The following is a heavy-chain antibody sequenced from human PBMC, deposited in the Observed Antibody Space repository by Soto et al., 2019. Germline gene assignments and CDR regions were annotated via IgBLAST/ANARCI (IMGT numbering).Heavy chain of an antibody. CDR1: GYTFTSYA. V-gene: IGHV1-3*01. D-gene: IGHD3-3*01. J-gene: IGHJ6*02. CDR2: INAGNGNT. Sequence: VKVSCKASGYTFTSYAMHWVRQAPGQRLEWMGWINAGNGNTKYSQKFQGRVTITRDTSASTAYMELSSLRSEDTAVYYCARSYYDFWSGRYYYGMDVWGQGTTVTVSS. CDR3: ARSYYDFWSGRYYYGMDV.